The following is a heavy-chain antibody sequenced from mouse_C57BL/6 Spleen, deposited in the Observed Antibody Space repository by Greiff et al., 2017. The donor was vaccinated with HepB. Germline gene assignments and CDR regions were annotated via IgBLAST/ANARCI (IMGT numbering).Heavy chain of an antibody. CDR1: GYTFTSYW. D-gene: IGHD2-1*01. CDR2: IYPGSGST. V-gene: IGHV1-55*01. Sequence: QVQLQQPGAELVKPGASVKMSCKASGYTFTSYWITWVKQRPGQGLEWIGDIYPGSGSTNYNEKFKSKATLTVDTSSSTAYMQLSSLTSEDSAVYYCARYGAYGNYEYFDVWGTGTTVTVSS. J-gene: IGHJ1*03. CDR3: ARYGAYGNYEYFDV.